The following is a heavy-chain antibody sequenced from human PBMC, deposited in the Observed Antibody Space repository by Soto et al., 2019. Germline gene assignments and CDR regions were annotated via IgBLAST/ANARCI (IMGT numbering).Heavy chain of an antibody. CDR1: GFTFSSYG. D-gene: IGHD3-3*01. CDR2: IWYDGSNK. CDR3: ARAPNYFWSGYFSSGYYYYGMDV. V-gene: IGHV3-33*01. Sequence: GGSLRLSCAASGFTFSSYGMHWVRQAPGRGLEWVAVIWYDGSNKYYADSVKGRFTISRDNSKNTLYLQMNSLRAEDTAVYYCARAPNYFWSGYFSSGYYYYGMDVWGQGTTVTVSS. J-gene: IGHJ6*02.